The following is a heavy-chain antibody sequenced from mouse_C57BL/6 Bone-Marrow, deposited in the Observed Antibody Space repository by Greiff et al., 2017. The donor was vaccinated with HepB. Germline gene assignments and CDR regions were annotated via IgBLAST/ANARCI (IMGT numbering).Heavy chain of an antibody. CDR3: ARSPITTVDYAMDY. V-gene: IGHV1-55*01. CDR1: GYTCTSYW. J-gene: IGHJ4*01. Sequence: QVQLQQPGAELVKPGASVKMSCKASGYTCTSYWITWVKQRPGQGLEWIGDIYPGSGSTNYNEKFKSKATLTVDTSSSTAYMQLSSLTSEDSAVYYCARSPITTVDYAMDYWGQGTSVTVSS. CDR2: IYPGSGST. D-gene: IGHD1-1*01.